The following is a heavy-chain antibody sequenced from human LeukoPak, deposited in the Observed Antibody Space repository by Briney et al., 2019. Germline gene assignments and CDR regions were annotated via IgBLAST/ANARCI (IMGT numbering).Heavy chain of an antibody. V-gene: IGHV1-69*13. CDR1: GGTFSSYA. CDR3: AREMGDGTYYTYGMDV. CDR2: IIPIFGTA. Sequence: SVKVSCKASGGTFSSYAISWVRQAPGQGLEWMGGIIPIFGTANYAQKFQGRVTITADESTSTAYMDLSSLRSEDTDVYYWAREMGDGTYYTYGMDVWGQGTTVTVSS. J-gene: IGHJ6*02. D-gene: IGHD3-16*01.